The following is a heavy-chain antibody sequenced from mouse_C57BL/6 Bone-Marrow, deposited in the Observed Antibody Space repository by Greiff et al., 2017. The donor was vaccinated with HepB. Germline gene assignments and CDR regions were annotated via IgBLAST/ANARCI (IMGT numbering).Heavy chain of an antibody. D-gene: IGHD2-12*01. J-gene: IGHJ4*01. CDR2: IYPGSGST. V-gene: IGHV1-55*01. CDR1: GYTFTSYW. CDR3: AAGRRGDYYAMDY. Sequence: VQLQQPGAELVKPGASVKMSCKASGYTFTSYWITWVKQRPGQGLEWIGDIYPGSGSTNYNEKFKSKATLTVDTSSSTAYMQLSSLTSEDAAVYYCAAGRRGDYYAMDYWGQGTSVTVSS.